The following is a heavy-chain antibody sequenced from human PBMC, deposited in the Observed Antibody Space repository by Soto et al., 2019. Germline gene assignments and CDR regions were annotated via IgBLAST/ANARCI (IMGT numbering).Heavy chain of an antibody. V-gene: IGHV1-2*02. CDR1: GDSFNDYY. Sequence: GASVKVSCKTSGDSFNDYYIHWVRQAPGQGLEWMGWINPNGGATKYAQKFQGRVTVTRDTSIRTVYMELSSLRSDDTALYYCARESGGATATLDYYYFYMDFWGQGTTVTVSS. J-gene: IGHJ6*03. CDR3: ARESGGATATLDYYYFYMDF. CDR2: INPNGGAT. D-gene: IGHD5-12*01.